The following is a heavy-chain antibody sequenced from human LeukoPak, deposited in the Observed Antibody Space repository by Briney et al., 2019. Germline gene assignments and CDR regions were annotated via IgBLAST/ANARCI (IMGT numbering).Heavy chain of an antibody. CDR1: GFTFSNYA. CDR3: AKSDYSSSWTPHFDY. V-gene: IGHV3-30*18. D-gene: IGHD6-13*01. CDR2: LSYDGSNK. Sequence: GGSLRLSCAASGFTFSNYAMTWVRQAPGKGLEWVAVLSYDGSNKRYADSVKGRFTISRDNSKNTLYLEMNSLRAEDTAVYYCAKSDYSSSWTPHFDYWGQGTLVTVSS. J-gene: IGHJ4*02.